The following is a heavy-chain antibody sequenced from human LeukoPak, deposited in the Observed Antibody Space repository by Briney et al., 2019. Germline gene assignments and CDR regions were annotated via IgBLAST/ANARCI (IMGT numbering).Heavy chain of an antibody. J-gene: IGHJ4*02. CDR2: IYHSGST. Sequence: SQTLSLTCAVSGGSISSGGYSWSWIRQPPGKGLEWIGYIYHSGSTYYNPSLKSRVTISVDRSKNQFSLKLSSVTAADTAVYYCARVAVGTAMVFDYWGQGTLVTVSS. CDR3: ARVAVGTAMVFDY. D-gene: IGHD5-18*01. V-gene: IGHV4-30-2*01. CDR1: GGSISSGGYS.